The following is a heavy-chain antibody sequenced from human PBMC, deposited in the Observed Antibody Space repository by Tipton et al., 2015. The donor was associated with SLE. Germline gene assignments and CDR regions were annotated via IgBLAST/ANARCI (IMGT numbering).Heavy chain of an antibody. Sequence: TLSLTCTVSGGSISGQYWSWMRPPAGKGLEWIGRIDTSGNTNYNPSVKSRVSMSVKTSKNQFSLKLASVTAADTAIYYCARGPHNSVYYSFDSWGQGTLVTVSS. CDR1: GGSISGQY. CDR2: IDTSGNT. D-gene: IGHD3-22*01. V-gene: IGHV4-4*07. CDR3: ARGPHNSVYYSFDS. J-gene: IGHJ4*02.